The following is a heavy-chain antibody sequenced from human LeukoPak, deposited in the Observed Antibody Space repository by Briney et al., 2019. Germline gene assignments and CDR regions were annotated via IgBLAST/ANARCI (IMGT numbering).Heavy chain of an antibody. CDR3: ARLYCSGGSCYLDY. J-gene: IGHJ4*02. D-gene: IGHD2-15*01. CDR1: GFTVSSNY. V-gene: IGHV3-53*01. CDR2: IYSGGST. Sequence: GGSLRLSCAASGFTVSSNYMSWVRQAPGKGLEWVSVIYSGGSTYCADSVKGRFTISRDNSKNTLYLQMNSLRAEDTAVYYCARLYCSGGSCYLDYWGQGTLVTVSS.